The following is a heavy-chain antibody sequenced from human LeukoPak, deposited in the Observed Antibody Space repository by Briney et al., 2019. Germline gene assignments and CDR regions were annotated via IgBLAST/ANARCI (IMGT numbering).Heavy chain of an antibody. D-gene: IGHD4-23*01. Sequence: PGGSLRLSCEASEFTFSNYWMTWVRQPPGKGLEWVAIIKQDGSEKHYGDSVRGRFTISRDNARSSLYLQMSGLRAEDTAVYYCARAVGNSGIDYWGRGTLVTASS. V-gene: IGHV3-7*04. CDR3: ARAVGNSGIDY. J-gene: IGHJ4*02. CDR1: EFTFSNYW. CDR2: IKQDGSEK.